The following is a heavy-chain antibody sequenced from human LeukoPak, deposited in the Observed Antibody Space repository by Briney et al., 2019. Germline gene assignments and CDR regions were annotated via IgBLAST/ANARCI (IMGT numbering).Heavy chain of an antibody. V-gene: IGHV4-59*01. CDR1: GGSFSGYY. D-gene: IGHD2-2*01. CDR2: IYYSGST. Sequence: SETLSLTCAVYGGSFSGYYWSWIRQPPGKGLEWIGYIYYSGSTNYDPSLKSRVTISVDTSKNQFSLKLSSVIAADTAVYYCARTTEGYCSSASCFGFSYSYYMDVWGKGTTVTISS. J-gene: IGHJ6*03. CDR3: ARTTEGYCSSASCFGFSYSYYMDV.